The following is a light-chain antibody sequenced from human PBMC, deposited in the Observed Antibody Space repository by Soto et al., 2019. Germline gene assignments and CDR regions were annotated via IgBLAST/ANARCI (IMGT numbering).Light chain of an antibody. CDR3: QHYNSYSEA. CDR2: TAS. Sequence: IQLTQSPSSLSASVGDRITVTCRASRGISSFLAWYQLKPGKAPKLLIYTASTLQTGVPSRFSGSGSGTEFTLTISSLQPDDFATYYCQHYNSYSEAFGQGTKVDIK. V-gene: IGKV1-9*01. J-gene: IGKJ1*01. CDR1: RGISSF.